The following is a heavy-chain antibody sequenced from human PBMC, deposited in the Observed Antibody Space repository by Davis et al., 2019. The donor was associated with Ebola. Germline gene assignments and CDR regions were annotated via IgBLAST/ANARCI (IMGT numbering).Heavy chain of an antibody. Sequence: ASVKVSCKASGYTFTGYYMHWVRQAPGQGLEWLGRINPNSGGTNYAQKFQGRVTMTRDTSISTAYMELSRLRSDDTAVYYCARTITMIVGGGWFDPWGQGTLVTVSS. D-gene: IGHD3-22*01. CDR1: GYTFTGYY. V-gene: IGHV1-2*06. CDR3: ARTITMIVGGGWFDP. CDR2: INPNSGGT. J-gene: IGHJ5*02.